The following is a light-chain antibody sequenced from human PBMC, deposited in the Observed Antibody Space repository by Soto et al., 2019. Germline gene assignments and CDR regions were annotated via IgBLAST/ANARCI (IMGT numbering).Light chain of an antibody. CDR1: QSISSY. CDR2: GAS. J-gene: IGKJ5*01. CDR3: QQSYSTPIT. Sequence: DIQMTQSPSSLSASVGDRVTITCRASQSISSYLNWYQQKPGNAPKLLIYGASSLQSGVPSRFSGSGSGTDFTLTISSLQPVDFATYYCQQSYSTPITFGQGTRLEIK. V-gene: IGKV1-39*01.